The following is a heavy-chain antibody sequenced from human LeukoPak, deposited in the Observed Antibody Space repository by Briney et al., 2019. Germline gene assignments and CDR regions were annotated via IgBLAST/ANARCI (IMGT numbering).Heavy chain of an antibody. J-gene: IGHJ6*03. Sequence: PSQTLSLTCTVSGGSISSGSYYWSWIRQPPGKGLEWIGYIYYSGSTNYNPSLKSRVTISVDTSKNQFSLKLSSVTAADTAVYYCAREGGIQLWLQEHYMDVWGKGTTVTVSS. V-gene: IGHV4-61*01. D-gene: IGHD5-18*01. CDR2: IYYSGST. CDR1: GGSISSGSYY. CDR3: AREGGIQLWLQEHYMDV.